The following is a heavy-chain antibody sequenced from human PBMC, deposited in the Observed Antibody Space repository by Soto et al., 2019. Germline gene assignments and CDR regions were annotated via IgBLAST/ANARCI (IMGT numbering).Heavy chain of an antibody. CDR3: HGYGY. CDR2: IYPGDTT. CDR1: GFTVSRTNY. J-gene: IGHJ4*02. V-gene: IGHV3-53*01. D-gene: IGHD5-12*01. Sequence: EVQLVESGGGLIQPGGSLRLSCVVSGFTVSRTNYMSWVRQAPGKRLEWVSVIYPGDTTFYADSVKGRFTISRDNSKNTLYLQMNSLRAEDTAVYYCHGYGYWGQGTLVTVSS.